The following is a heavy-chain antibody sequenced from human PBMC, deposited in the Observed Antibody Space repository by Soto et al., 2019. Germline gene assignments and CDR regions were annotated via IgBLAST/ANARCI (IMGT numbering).Heavy chain of an antibody. CDR2: ISVFNGYA. V-gene: IGHV1-18*01. CDR1: GYSFYNSG. D-gene: IGHD1-1*01. CDR3: SKNGTSWFAS. Sequence: QVQLVQSGPELKQPGASVKVSCKTSGYSFYNSGISWVRQAPGQGLEWMGWISVFNGYAHYAQKFQGRVSMTADTLTSTAYMELRGLRSDDTAMYYCSKNGTSWFASWGQGTPVTVSS. J-gene: IGHJ5*01.